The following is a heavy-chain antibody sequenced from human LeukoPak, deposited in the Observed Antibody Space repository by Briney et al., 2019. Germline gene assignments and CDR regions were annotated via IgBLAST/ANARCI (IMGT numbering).Heavy chain of an antibody. Sequence: GSLLLSCAASGFPFSDHYMKWIRPAPGKGLDWVSYISSSGTIIYYADSVKGRFTISRDNAKNSLFLEMNSLTAEDTAVYYCVREFCTGGACYNDYWGQGTLVTVSS. J-gene: IGHJ4*02. V-gene: IGHV3-11*04. CDR3: VREFCTGGACYNDY. CDR2: ISSSGTII. D-gene: IGHD2-8*02. CDR1: GFPFSDHY.